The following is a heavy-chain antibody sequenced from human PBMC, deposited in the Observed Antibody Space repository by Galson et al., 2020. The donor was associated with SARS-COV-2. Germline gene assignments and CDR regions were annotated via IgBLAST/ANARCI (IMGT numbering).Heavy chain of an antibody. CDR1: GDSVSSDVAA. V-gene: IGHV6-1*01. D-gene: IGHD2-2*02. CDR2: TYYKSKWNN. Sequence: SETLSLTCAISGDSVSSDVAAWNWIWQSPSRGLEWLGRTYYKSKWNNDYATSMKGRISINPDTSKNQFSLQVSSVTPEDTAVYYCARSYTSALDYWGQGTRVTVSS. CDR3: ARSYTSALDY. J-gene: IGHJ4*02.